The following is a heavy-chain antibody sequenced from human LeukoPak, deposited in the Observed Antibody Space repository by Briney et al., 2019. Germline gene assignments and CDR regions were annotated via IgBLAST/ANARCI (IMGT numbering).Heavy chain of an antibody. Sequence: ASVKVSCKASGYTFTNYAMNWVRQAPGQGLEWMGWINTKTGNPTYAQGLTGRFVFSLDTSVGTTYLHINSLKTEDTAVYYCARGGYSRGQGSPFDYWGQGTLVTVSS. V-gene: IGHV7-4-1*02. CDR3: ARGGYSRGQGSPFDY. J-gene: IGHJ4*02. D-gene: IGHD6-19*01. CDR1: GYTFTNYA. CDR2: INTKTGNP.